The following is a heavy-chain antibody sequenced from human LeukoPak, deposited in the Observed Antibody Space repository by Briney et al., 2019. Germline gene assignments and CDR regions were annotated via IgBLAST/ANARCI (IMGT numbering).Heavy chain of an antibody. D-gene: IGHD2-15*01. CDR3: ARDYYCSGGSCYSCRPQYNWFDP. CDR1: GFTFSSYA. Sequence: GGSLTLSCAASGFTFSSYAMQWVRQAPGKGLDWVAVISYDGSHEHFADSVKGRFTISRDNSKNTLYLQMDRLRAEDTAVYCCARDYYCSGGSCYSCRPQYNWFDPWGQGTLVTVSS. CDR2: ISYDGSHE. V-gene: IGHV3-30-3*01. J-gene: IGHJ5*02.